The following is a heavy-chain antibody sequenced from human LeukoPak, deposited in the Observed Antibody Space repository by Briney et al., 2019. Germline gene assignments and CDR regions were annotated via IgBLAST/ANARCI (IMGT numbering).Heavy chain of an antibody. Sequence: GGSLRLSCAASGFTFSSYAMHWVRQTPGKGLDWVAVISYDGSNKYHADSVKGRFTISRDNSKNTLYPQMSSLRAEDTAVYYCVKESGFMVAPNSAFDIWGQGTMVTVSS. CDR3: VKESGFMVAPNSAFDI. V-gene: IGHV3-30*14. CDR2: ISYDGSNK. D-gene: IGHD4/OR15-4a*01. J-gene: IGHJ3*02. CDR1: GFTFSSYA.